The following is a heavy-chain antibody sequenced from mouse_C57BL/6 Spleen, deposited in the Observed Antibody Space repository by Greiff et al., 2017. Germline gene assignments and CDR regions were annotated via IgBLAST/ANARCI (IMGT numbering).Heavy chain of an antibody. V-gene: IGHV1-64*01. J-gene: IGHJ3*01. CDR1: GYTFTSYW. CDR3: ARATKGFSWFAY. CDR2: IHPNSGST. Sequence: VQLQQPGAELVKPGASVKLSCKASGYTFTSYWMHWVKQRPGQGLEWIGMIHPNSGSTNYNEKFKSKATLTVDKSSSTAYMQLSSLTSEDSAVYYCARATKGFSWFAYWGQGTLGTVSA. D-gene: IGHD2-14*01.